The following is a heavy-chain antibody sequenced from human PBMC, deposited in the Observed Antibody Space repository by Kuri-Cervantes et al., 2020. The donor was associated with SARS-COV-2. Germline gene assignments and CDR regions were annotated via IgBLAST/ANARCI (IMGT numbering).Heavy chain of an antibody. D-gene: IGHD2-2*02. J-gene: IGHJ6*03. CDR3: ARGPPRYCGSSTSCYRGGGYYHYMDV. V-gene: IGHV1-2*02. CDR2: INPNSGGT. Sequence: ASVKVSCKASGYTFTGYYMHWVRQAPGQGLEWMGWINPNSGGTNYAQKFQGRVTMTRDTSISTAYMELSRLRSDDTAVYYCARGPPRYCGSSTSCYRGGGYYHYMDVWGKGTMVTVSS. CDR1: GYTFTGYY.